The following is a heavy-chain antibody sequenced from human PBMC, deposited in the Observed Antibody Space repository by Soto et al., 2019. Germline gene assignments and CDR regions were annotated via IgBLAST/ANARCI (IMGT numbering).Heavy chain of an antibody. V-gene: IGHV4-30-4*01. D-gene: IGHD7-27*01. CDR2: IDHSGSA. CDR3: AGELGTFYFDH. J-gene: IGHJ4*02. Sequence: QVQLQESGPGLVKPSQTLSLTCTVSADSIRSGDYYWTWIRQPPGKGLEWIGYIDHSGSAYYNPSLKSRATISIDTSNNQFSLKMTSVTAAATAVYYCAGELGTFYFDHWGQGTLVTVSS. CDR1: ADSIRSGDYY.